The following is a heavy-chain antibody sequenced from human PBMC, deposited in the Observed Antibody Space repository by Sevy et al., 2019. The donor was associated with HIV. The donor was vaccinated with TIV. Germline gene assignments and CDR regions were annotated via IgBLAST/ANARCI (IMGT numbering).Heavy chain of an antibody. CDR3: AKGRVGEARMRGFDS. Sequence: GGSLRLSCAASGFTFDDYAMHWVRQAPGKGLEWVSGIYWDSDSVGYADSVKGRFTISRDNSENSLDLQMKSLRPEDTALYYCAKGRVGEARMRGFDSWGQGTMVTVSS. CDR2: IYWDSDSV. V-gene: IGHV3-9*01. D-gene: IGHD3-16*01. CDR1: GFTFDDYA. J-gene: IGHJ3*01.